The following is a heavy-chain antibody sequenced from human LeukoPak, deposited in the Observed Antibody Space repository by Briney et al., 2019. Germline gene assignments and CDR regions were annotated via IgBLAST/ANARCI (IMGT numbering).Heavy chain of an antibody. CDR1: GDSFTSVTDY. V-gene: IGHV4-39*07. CDR3: ARTNYDFWSGFSDAFDI. J-gene: IGHJ3*02. D-gene: IGHD3-3*01. Sequence: SETLSLTCTVSGDSFTSVTDYWAWIRQPPGKGLEWIASGDYSGGTYYNPSLESRVAISADMSKNQISLKLSSVTAADTAVYYCARTNYDFWSGFSDAFDIWGQGTMVTVSS. CDR2: GDYSGGT.